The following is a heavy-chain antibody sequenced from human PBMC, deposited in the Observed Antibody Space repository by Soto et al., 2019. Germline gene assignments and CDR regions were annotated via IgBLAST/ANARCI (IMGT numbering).Heavy chain of an antibody. Sequence: ASVKVSCKVSGYTLTELSMHWVRQAPGKGLEWMGGFDPEDGETIYAQKFQGRVTMTEDTSTDTAYMELSSLRSEDTAVYYCATASYYDSSGYYLPDYGMDVWGQGTTVTVSS. CDR2: FDPEDGET. CDR3: ATASYYDSSGYYLPDYGMDV. CDR1: GYTLTELS. V-gene: IGHV1-24*01. J-gene: IGHJ6*02. D-gene: IGHD3-22*01.